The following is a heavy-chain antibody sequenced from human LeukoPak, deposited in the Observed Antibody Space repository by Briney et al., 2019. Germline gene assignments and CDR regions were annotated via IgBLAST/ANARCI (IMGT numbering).Heavy chain of an antibody. CDR3: ARATTVTNDAFDI. CDR1: GFTFSSYS. Sequence: GGSLRLSCAASGFTFSSYSMNWVRQAPGKGLEWVSSIRRSSSYIDYADSVNGRFTISRDNAKNSLYLQMNSLRAEDTAVYYCARATTVTNDAFDIWGQGTMVTVSS. D-gene: IGHD4-17*01. CDR2: IRRSSSYI. J-gene: IGHJ3*02. V-gene: IGHV3-21*01.